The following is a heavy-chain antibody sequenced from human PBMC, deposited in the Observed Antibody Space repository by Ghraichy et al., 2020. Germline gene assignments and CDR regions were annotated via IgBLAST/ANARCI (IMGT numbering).Heavy chain of an antibody. Sequence: SETLSLTCAGYGGSFSGYYWSWIRQPPGKGLEWFGEINHSGSTNYNPSLKSRVTISVDTSKNQFSLKLISVTAADTAVYYCAREGRDFARLLLYYFDYWGQGSPVTVPS. J-gene: IGHJ4*02. CDR3: AREGRDFARLLLYYFDY. CDR2: INHSGST. V-gene: IGHV4-34*01. D-gene: IGHD3-9*01. CDR1: GGSFSGYY.